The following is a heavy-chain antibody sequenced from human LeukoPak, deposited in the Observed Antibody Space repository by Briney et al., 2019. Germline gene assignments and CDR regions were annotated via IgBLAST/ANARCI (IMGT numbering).Heavy chain of an antibody. CDR1: GFTFSSSG. D-gene: IGHD1-26*01. CDR3: AKSESYSFDY. V-gene: IGHV3-30*02. CDR2: IRFDGSTK. Sequence: PGGSLRLSCAASGFTFSSSGMHWVRQAPGEGLEWVAFIRFDGSTKYYADSVKGRFTISRDNSRNTLCLQMNSLRAEDTAVYYCAKSESYSFDYWGQGTLVTVSS. J-gene: IGHJ4*02.